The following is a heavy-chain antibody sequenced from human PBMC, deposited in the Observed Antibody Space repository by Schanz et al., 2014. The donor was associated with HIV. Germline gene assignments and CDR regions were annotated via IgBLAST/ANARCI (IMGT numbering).Heavy chain of an antibody. CDR2: IIPLFGTT. Sequence: QVQLVQSGTEVKKPGSSVKVSCKPSGGTFRSFAISWVRQAPGQGLEGMGGIIPLFGTTNYAQKFQGRVTITAAESTSTAYMELSRLKSEATAMYYCASSRPMGLEIDFWGQGTLVTVSS. CDR3: ASSRPMGLEIDF. V-gene: IGHV1-69*01. J-gene: IGHJ4*02. D-gene: IGHD1-1*01. CDR1: GGTFRSFA.